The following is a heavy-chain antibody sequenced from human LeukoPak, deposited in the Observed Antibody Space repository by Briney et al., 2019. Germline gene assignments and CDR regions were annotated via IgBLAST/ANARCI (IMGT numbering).Heavy chain of an antibody. D-gene: IGHD6-13*01. CDR3: ATQQPETQFDY. CDR2: ISSSTYTT. J-gene: IGHJ4*02. V-gene: IGHV3-48*01. CDR1: GFTFSTYN. Sequence: PGGSLRLSCAASGFTFSTYNMNGVRQAPGKGLEWVSYISSSTYTTSYADSVKGRFTISRDNAKNSLYLQVNSLRAEDTAVYYCATQQPETQFDYWGQGTLVTVSS.